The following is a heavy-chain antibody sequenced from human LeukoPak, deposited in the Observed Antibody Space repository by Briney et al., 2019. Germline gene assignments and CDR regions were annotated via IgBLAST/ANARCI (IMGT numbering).Heavy chain of an antibody. Sequence: SETLSLTCAVYGGSFSGYYWSWIRQPPGKGLEWIGEINHSGSTNYNPSLKSRVTISVDTSKNQFSLKLSSVTAADTAVYYCASSKLWLVRDWGQGTLVTVSS. CDR3: ASSKLWLVRD. V-gene: IGHV4-34*01. D-gene: IGHD6-19*01. CDR2: INHSGST. J-gene: IGHJ4*02. CDR1: GGSFSGYY.